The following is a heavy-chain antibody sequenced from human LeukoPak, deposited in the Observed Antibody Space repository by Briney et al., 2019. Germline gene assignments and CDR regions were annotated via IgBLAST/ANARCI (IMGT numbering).Heavy chain of an antibody. CDR3: AHMDV. V-gene: IGHV4-59*04. CDR2: IYYSGST. Sequence: SETLSLTCTVSGGSISSYYWSWIRQPPGKGLEWIGYIYYSGSTYYNPSLKSRVTISVDTSKNQFSLKLSSVTAADTAVYYCAHMDVWGQGTTVTVSS. J-gene: IGHJ6*02. CDR1: GGSISSYY.